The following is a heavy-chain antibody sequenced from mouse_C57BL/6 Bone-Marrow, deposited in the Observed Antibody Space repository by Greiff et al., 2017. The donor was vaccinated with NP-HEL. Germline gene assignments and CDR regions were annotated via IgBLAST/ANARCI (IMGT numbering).Heavy chain of an antibody. CDR1: GYAFSSYW. Sequence: QVQLQQSGAELVKPGASVKISCKASGYAFSSYWMNWVKERPGKGLEWIGQIYPGDGDTKYNGKFKGKATLTADKSSSTAYMQVSSLTSEDSAVYFCERGDDCSSRCGYAMDYWGQGTSVTVSS. V-gene: IGHV1-80*01. J-gene: IGHJ4*01. CDR3: ERGDDCSSRCGYAMDY. D-gene: IGHD1-1*01. CDR2: IYPGDGDT.